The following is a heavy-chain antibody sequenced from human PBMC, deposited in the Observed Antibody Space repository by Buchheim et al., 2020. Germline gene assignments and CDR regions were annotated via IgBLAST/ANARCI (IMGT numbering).Heavy chain of an antibody. CDR3: AREYYDFWRGYPLFSSMDV. D-gene: IGHD3-3*01. CDR2: INSDGSST. Sequence: EVQLVESGGGLVQPGGSLRLSCAASGFTFSSYWMHWVRQAPGKGLVWVSRINSDGSSTSYADSVKGRFTISRDNAKNTMYLQMNSLRAEDTAVYYCAREYYDFWRGYPLFSSMDVGGQGTT. J-gene: IGHJ6*02. V-gene: IGHV3-74*01. CDR1: GFTFSSYW.